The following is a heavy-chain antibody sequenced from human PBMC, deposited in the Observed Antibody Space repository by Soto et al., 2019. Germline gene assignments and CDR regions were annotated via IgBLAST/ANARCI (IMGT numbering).Heavy chain of an antibody. Sequence: GSLRLSCALSGFDSSYYWIQWFRQSPGKGLEWVSRIDPDGTTTNYADSVKGRFSVSRDNAKKTIYLQMNSLTADDTALYYCARGPRPSSAGTGAYWGQGTLVTVSS. CDR3: ARGPRPSSAGTGAY. CDR2: IDPDGTTT. V-gene: IGHV3-74*01. CDR1: GFDSSYYW. J-gene: IGHJ1*01. D-gene: IGHD1-1*01.